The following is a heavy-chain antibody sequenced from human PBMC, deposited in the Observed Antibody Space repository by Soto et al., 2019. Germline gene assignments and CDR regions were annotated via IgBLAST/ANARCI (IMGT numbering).Heavy chain of an antibody. Sequence: PGGSLRLSCAASGFTASSNYMSWVRQAPGKGLEWVSIMCSDGTTYYADSVKGRFTISRYNSKNTLYLQMNSLRAEDTAVYYCAKDPPSFDYWGQGTLVTVSS. CDR1: GFTASSNY. CDR2: MCSDGTT. V-gene: IGHV3-53*01. CDR3: AKDPPSFDY. J-gene: IGHJ4*02.